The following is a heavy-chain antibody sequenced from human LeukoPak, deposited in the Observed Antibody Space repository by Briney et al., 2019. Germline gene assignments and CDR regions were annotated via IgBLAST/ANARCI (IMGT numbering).Heavy chain of an antibody. D-gene: IGHD2-15*01. CDR2: IIPIFGTA. J-gene: IGHJ4*02. Sequence: GASVKVSCKASGGTFSSYAISWVRQAPGQGLEWMGGIIPIFGTANYAQKFQGRVTITADKSTSTAYMELSSLRSEDTAVYYCARVPATATTLYYFDYWGQGTLVTVSS. CDR1: GGTFSSYA. V-gene: IGHV1-69*06. CDR3: ARVPATATTLYYFDY.